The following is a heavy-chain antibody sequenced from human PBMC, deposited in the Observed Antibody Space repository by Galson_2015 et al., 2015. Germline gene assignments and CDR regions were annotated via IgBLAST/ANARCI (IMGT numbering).Heavy chain of an antibody. CDR2: ICHDGSIK. Sequence: SLRLSCAASGFTFNSYGMHWVRQAPGKGLEWVAVICHDGSIKFYADSVKGRFTISRDNSKNTLYLQMNSLRAEDTAVYYCARDSLVAAAGSSPLHNWFDPWGQGTLVTVSS. CDR3: ARDSLVAAAGSSPLHNWFDP. J-gene: IGHJ5*02. CDR1: GFTFNSYG. D-gene: IGHD6-13*01. V-gene: IGHV3-33*01.